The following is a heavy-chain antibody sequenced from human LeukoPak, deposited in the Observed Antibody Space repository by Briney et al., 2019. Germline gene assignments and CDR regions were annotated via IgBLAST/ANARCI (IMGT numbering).Heavy chain of an antibody. CDR1: GGSFSRYY. CDR2: INHSGST. V-gene: IGHV4-34*01. CDR3: ARYNWNYYYFYYMDV. J-gene: IGHJ6*03. D-gene: IGHD1-20*01. Sequence: SETLSLTCAVYGGSFSRYYWSWIRQPPGKGLEWIGEINHSGSTNYNPSLKSRVTISVDTSKNQFSLKLSSVTAADTAVYYCARYNWNYYYFYYMDVWGKGTTVTVSS.